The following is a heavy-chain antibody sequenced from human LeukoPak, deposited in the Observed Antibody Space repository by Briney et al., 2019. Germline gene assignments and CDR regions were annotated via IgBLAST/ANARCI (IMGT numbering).Heavy chain of an antibody. CDR2: ISGSGGST. V-gene: IGHV3-23*01. CDR3: AKDPSVVPAANWFDP. Sequence: GGSLRLSCAASGFTFSSYAMSWVRQAPGKGLEWVSAISGSGGSTYYADYVKGRFTISRDNSKNTLYLQLNSLRAEDTAVYYCAKDPSVVPAANWFDPWGQGTLVTVSS. CDR1: GFTFSSYA. J-gene: IGHJ5*02. D-gene: IGHD2-2*01.